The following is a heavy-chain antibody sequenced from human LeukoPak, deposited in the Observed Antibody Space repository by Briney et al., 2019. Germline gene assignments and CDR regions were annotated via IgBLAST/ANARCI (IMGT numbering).Heavy chain of an antibody. V-gene: IGHV4-34*01. CDR2: INHSGST. J-gene: IGHJ4*02. CDR3: ASAGYSSSSFDY. Sequence: SETLSLTCAVYGGSFSGYYWSWIRPPPGKGLEWIGEINHSGSTNYNPSLKSRVTISVDTSKNQFSLKLSSVTAADTAVYYCASAGYSSSSFDYWGQGTLVTVSS. D-gene: IGHD6-6*01. CDR1: GGSFSGYY.